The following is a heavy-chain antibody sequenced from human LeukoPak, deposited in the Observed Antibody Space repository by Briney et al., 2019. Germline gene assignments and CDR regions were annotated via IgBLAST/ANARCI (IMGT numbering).Heavy chain of an antibody. J-gene: IGHJ4*02. CDR3: ARDNYDFWSGELDH. V-gene: IGHV3-21*01. Sequence: GGSLRLSCAASGFTFSTYSMNWVRQAPGKGLEWVSSISSSSSYIYYADSVKGRFAISRDNAKNSLYLQMTSLRAEDTAVYYCARDNYDFWSGELDHWGRGTLVTVSS. CDR2: ISSSSSYI. D-gene: IGHD3-3*01. CDR1: GFTFSTYS.